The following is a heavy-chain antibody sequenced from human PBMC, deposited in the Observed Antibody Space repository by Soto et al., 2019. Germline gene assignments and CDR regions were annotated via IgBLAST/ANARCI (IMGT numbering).Heavy chain of an antibody. Sequence: SETLSLTCTVSGDSISSYSWIWIRQPPGKGLEWIGHISYSGTTNYNPSLKSRVTISVDTSKNQFSLKLSSVTAADTAVYYCASGGTPYSHGQVDYWGLGTLVTVS. CDR1: GDSISSYS. J-gene: IGHJ4*02. CDR2: ISYSGTT. D-gene: IGHD1-26*01. CDR3: ASGGTPYSHGQVDY. V-gene: IGHV4-59*01.